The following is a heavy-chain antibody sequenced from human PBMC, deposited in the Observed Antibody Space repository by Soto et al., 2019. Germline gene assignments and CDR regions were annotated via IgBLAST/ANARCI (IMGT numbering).Heavy chain of an antibody. CDR2: INHSGST. D-gene: IGHD6-6*01. CDR3: ARGPIAARYYYYYYGMDV. V-gene: IGHV4-34*01. Sequence: PSETLSLTCAVYGGSFGGYYWSWIRQPPGKGLEWIGEINHSGSTNYNPSLKSRVTISVDTSKNQFSLKLSSVTAADTAVYYCARGPIAARYYYYYYGMDVWGQGTTVTVSS. CDR1: GGSFGGYY. J-gene: IGHJ6*02.